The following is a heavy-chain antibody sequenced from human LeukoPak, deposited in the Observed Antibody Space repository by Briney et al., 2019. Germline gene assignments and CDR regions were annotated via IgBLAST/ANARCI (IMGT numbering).Heavy chain of an antibody. V-gene: IGHV4-34*01. Sequence: TSETLSLTCAVYGGSFSGYYWSWIRQPPGKGLEWIGAINHSGSTNYNPSLKSRSTISVDTSKNQFSLKLSSVPAADPAVYYRARGGDIVGVPATFDPWGQGTLVTVSP. J-gene: IGHJ5*02. CDR3: ARGGDIVGVPATFDP. D-gene: IGHD2-2*01. CDR1: GGSFSGYY. CDR2: INHSGST.